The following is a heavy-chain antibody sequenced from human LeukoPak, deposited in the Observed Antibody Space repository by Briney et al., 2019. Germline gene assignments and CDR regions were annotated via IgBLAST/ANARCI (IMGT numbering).Heavy chain of an antibody. CDR1: GGSFSGYY. D-gene: IGHD1-14*01. Sequence: SETLSLTCAVYGGSFSGYYWSWIRQPPGKGLEWIGEINHSGSTNYNPSLKSRVTISVDTSKNQFSLKLSSVTAADTAVYYCARGRGIRAFDICGQGTMVTVSS. J-gene: IGHJ3*02. V-gene: IGHV4-34*01. CDR3: ARGRGIRAFDI. CDR2: INHSGST.